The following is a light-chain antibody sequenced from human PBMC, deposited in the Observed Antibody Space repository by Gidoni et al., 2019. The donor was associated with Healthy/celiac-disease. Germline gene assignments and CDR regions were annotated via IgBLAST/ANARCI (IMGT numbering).Light chain of an antibody. J-gene: IGKJ1*01. CDR3: QQYGSSPWT. Sequence: CRASQSVSSSYLAWYQQKPGQAPRLLIYGASSRATGIPDRFSGSGSGTDFTLTISRLEPEDFAVYYCQQYGSSPWTFGQGTKVEIK. CDR1: QSVSSSY. V-gene: IGKV3-20*01. CDR2: GAS.